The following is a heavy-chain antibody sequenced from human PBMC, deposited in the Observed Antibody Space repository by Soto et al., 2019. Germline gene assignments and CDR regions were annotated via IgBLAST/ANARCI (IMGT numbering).Heavy chain of an antibody. CDR3: AKDRWGEIDGDAFDI. Sequence: QVQLVESGGGVVQPGRSLRLSCAASGFTFSSYGMHWVRQAPGKGLEWVAVISYDGSNKYYADSVKGRFTISRDNSKNTLYLQMNRLRAEDTAVYYCAKDRWGEIDGDAFDIWGQGTMVTVSS. CDR2: ISYDGSNK. CDR1: GFTFSSYG. V-gene: IGHV3-30*18. D-gene: IGHD3-10*01. J-gene: IGHJ3*02.